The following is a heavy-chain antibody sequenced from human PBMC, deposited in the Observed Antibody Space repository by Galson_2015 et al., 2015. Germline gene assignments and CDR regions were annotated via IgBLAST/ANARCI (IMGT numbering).Heavy chain of an antibody. CDR2: IYSGGST. CDR1: GFTVSSHS. CDR3: ARTGSVDALYI. V-gene: IGHV3-53*01. D-gene: IGHD1-14*01. Sequence: SLRLSCAASGFTVSSHSTSWVRQAPGEGLEWVSVIYSGGSTYYADSVKGRFPISRDNSKNTLTLQMNSLRAEDTAVYYCARTGSVDALYIWGQGTMVTVSS. J-gene: IGHJ3*02.